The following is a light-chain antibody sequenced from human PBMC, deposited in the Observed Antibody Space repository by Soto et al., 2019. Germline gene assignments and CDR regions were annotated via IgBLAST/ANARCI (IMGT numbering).Light chain of an antibody. V-gene: IGKV3-20*01. Sequence: EIVLTQSPGTLSLSPGERATLSCRASQSVSSSYLAWYQQKPGQAPSLLIYGASRRATGIPDRFSGSGSGTDFTLTISRLEPEDFATYDCQQSYSTPMTFGPGTKVDIK. J-gene: IGKJ3*01. CDR2: GAS. CDR3: QQSYSTPMT. CDR1: QSVSSSY.